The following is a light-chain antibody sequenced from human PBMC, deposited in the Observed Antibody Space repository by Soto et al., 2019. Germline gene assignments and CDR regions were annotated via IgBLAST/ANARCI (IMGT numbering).Light chain of an antibody. V-gene: IGLV2-8*01. CDR3: ISFAGASNPL. CDR2: EVT. Sequence: QYALTQPPSASGSPGQSVTIHCTGTSGDIGRYNYVSWYQQHPGKAPKLIIYEVTKRPSGVPDRFSGSKSGNVASLTVSGLQVEDESDYYCISFAGASNPLFGGWTKLTVL. J-gene: IGLJ2*01. CDR1: SGDIGRYNY.